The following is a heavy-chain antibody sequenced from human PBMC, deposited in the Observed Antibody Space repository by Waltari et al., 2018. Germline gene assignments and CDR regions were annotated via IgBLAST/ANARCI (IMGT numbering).Heavy chain of an antibody. CDR3: AREEGLYQLLKNWFDP. D-gene: IGHD2-2*01. V-gene: IGHV1-69*14. CDR1: GGTFSNYA. J-gene: IGHJ5*02. CDR2: IIPIFGTA. Sequence: QVQLVQSGAEVKKTGSSVKVSCKASGGTFSNYASSWVRQAPGQGLEWMGGIIPIFGTANYAQKFQGRVTITADKSTSTAYMELSSLRSEDTAVYYCAREEGLYQLLKNWFDPWGQGTLVTVSS.